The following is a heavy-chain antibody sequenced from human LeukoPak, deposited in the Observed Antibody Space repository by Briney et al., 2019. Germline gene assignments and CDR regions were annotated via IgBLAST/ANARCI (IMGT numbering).Heavy chain of an antibody. J-gene: IGHJ4*02. Sequence: GGSLRLSCAASGFTVITNDMTWVRQAPPKGLEWVSVLYSDGNTKYADSVHGRFTISRDNSKNTLYLEMNSLSPDDTAIYDCARGVEPLAANTLAYWGQGTLVTVSS. V-gene: IGHV3-53*01. CDR3: ARGVEPLAANTLAY. D-gene: IGHD1-14*01. CDR2: LYSDGNT. CDR1: GFTVITND.